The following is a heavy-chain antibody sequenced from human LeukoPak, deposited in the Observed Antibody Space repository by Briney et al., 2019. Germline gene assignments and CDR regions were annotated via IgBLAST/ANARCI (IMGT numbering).Heavy chain of an antibody. CDR2: ISGSGGST. CDR1: GFTFSSYA. V-gene: IGHV3-23*01. CDR3: AKDWGSSSSYGLDY. J-gene: IGHJ4*02. Sequence: GGSLRLSCAASGFTFSSYAMSWVRQAPGKGLAWVSAISGSGGSTYYADSVKGRFTISRDNSKNTLYLQMNSLRAEDAAVYYCAKDWGSSSSYGLDYWGQGTLVTVSS. D-gene: IGHD6-13*01.